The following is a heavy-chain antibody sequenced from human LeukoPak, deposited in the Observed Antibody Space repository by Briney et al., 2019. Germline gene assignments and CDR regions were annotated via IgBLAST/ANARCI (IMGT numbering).Heavy chain of an antibody. D-gene: IGHD3-22*01. CDR3: AKQQTMIVVVITYDY. J-gene: IGHJ4*02. CDR1: GFTVSSNY. V-gene: IGHV3-53*01. Sequence: PGGSLRLSCAASGFTVSSNYMSWVRQAPGKGLEWVSVIYSGGSTYYADSVKGRFTISRDNSKNTLYLQMNSLRAEDTAVYYCAKQQTMIVVVITYDYWGQGTLVTVSS. CDR2: IYSGGST.